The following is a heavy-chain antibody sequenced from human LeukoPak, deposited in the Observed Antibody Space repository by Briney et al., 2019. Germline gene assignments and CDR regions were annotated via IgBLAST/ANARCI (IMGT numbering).Heavy chain of an antibody. J-gene: IGHJ4*02. V-gene: IGHV4-34*01. CDR2: INRSGST. Sequence: SEALSLTCAVYGGSLSYYYWSWIRQSPEKGLEWIGEINRSGSTNYNPSLKSRVSISVDTSKNQFSLKLSSVTAADTAVYYCARGGFYCGDDCYVDYWGQGTLVTVSS. CDR1: GGSLSYYY. D-gene: IGHD2-21*02. CDR3: ARGGFYCGDDCYVDY.